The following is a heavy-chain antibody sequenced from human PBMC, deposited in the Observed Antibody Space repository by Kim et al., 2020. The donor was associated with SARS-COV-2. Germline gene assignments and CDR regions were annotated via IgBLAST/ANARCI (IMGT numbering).Heavy chain of an antibody. V-gene: IGHV4-34*01. J-gene: IGHJ4*02. CDR1: GGSFSGYY. Sequence: SETLSLTCAVYGGSFSGYYWSWIRQPPGKGLEWIGEINHSGSTNYNPSLKSRVTISVDTSKNQFSLKLSSVTAADTAVYYCAREVTAAGQVDYWGQGTLVTVSS. CDR3: AREVTAAGQVDY. D-gene: IGHD6-13*01. CDR2: INHSGST.